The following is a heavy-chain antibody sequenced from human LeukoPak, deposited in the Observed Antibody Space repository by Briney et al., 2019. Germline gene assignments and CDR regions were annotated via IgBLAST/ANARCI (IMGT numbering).Heavy chain of an antibody. CDR2: INTDGSTT. CDR3: TMDLTGPFDD. CDR1: GFTFSSYW. Sequence: PGVSLRLSCAASGFTFSSYWMHWVPQVPGRGLVWVSRINTDGSTTSYADSVKGRFTIFRDNAQNTLYLQMNSLRVEDTGVYYCTMDLTGPFDDWGQGTLVTVSS. J-gene: IGHJ4*02. D-gene: IGHD3-9*01. V-gene: IGHV3-74*01.